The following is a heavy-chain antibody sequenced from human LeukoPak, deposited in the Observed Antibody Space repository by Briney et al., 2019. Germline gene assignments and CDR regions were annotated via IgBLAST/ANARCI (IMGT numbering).Heavy chain of an antibody. J-gene: IGHJ4*02. V-gene: IGHV4-4*07. Sequence: SETLSLTCTVSGGSISTYYWSWIRQPAGKGLEWIGRIHTSGNSDYNPSLRSRVTMSVDTSKNQFSLKVRSVTAADTAVYYCAREGSATARPFVSNDYWGQGTLVTVSS. D-gene: IGHD6-6*01. CDR2: IHTSGNS. CDR1: GGSISTYY. CDR3: AREGSATARPFVSNDY.